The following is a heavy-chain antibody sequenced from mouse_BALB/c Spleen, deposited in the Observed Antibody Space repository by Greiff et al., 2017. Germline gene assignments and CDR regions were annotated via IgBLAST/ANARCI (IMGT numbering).Heavy chain of an antibody. J-gene: IGHJ2*01. CDR2: ISSGGSYT. Sequence: EVKLVESGGGLVKPGGSLKLSCAASGFTFSSYTMSWVRQTPEKRLEWVATISSGGSYTYYPDSVKGRFTISRDNAKNTLYLQMSSLKSEDTAMYYCTRDRNNGNYGYYFDYWGQGTTLTVSS. CDR3: TRDRNNGNYGYYFDY. V-gene: IGHV5-6-4*01. D-gene: IGHD2-1*01. CDR1: GFTFSSYT.